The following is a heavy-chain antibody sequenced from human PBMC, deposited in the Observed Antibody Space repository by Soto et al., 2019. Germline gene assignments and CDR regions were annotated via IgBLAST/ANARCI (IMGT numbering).Heavy chain of an antibody. D-gene: IGHD3-3*01. CDR3: AKEVNYDFWSGYYPYYYYGMDV. V-gene: IGHV3-23*01. J-gene: IGHJ6*02. Sequence: PGGSLRLSCAASGFTFSSYAMSWVRQAPGKGLEWVSAISGSGGSTYYADSVKGRFTISRDNSKNTLYLQMTSLRAEDTAVYYCAKEVNYDFWSGYYPYYYYGMDVWGQGATVTVSS. CDR1: GFTFSSYA. CDR2: ISGSGGST.